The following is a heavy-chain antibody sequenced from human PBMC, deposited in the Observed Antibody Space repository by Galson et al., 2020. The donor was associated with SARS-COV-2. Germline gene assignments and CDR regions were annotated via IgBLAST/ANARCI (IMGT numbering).Heavy chain of an antibody. CDR3: ARGVWGDYPDY. CDR1: GWSFSGYY. D-gene: IGHD3-16*01. Sequence: SGTLYLTCAVSGWSFSGYYWSWLRQPPGKGLEWIGEINHSGSTNYNPSLKSRVTITVDTSKNQSSLKLSSVTAADTAVYYFARGVWGDYPDYWGQGTLVTVSS. J-gene: IGHJ4*02. CDR2: INHSGST. V-gene: IGHV4-34*01.